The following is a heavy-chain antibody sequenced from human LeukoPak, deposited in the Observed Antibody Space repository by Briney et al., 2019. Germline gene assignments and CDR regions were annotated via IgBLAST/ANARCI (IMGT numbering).Heavy chain of an antibody. CDR2: IYYSGST. D-gene: IGHD3-22*01. J-gene: IGHJ4*02. CDR1: GGSISSSSYY. Sequence: SSETLSLTCTVSGGSISSSSYYRGWIRQPPGKGLEWIGSIYYSGSTYYNPSLKSRVTISVDTSKNQFSLKLSSVTAADTAVYYCARFAPYDSSGAIDYWGQGTLVTVSS. CDR3: ARFAPYDSSGAIDY. V-gene: IGHV4-39*01.